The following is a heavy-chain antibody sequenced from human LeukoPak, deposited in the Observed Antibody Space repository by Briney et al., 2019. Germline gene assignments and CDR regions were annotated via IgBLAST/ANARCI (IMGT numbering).Heavy chain of an antibody. Sequence: GGSLRLSCAASGFTFSSYWMHWVRQAPGKGLVWVSRINGDGSSTSYADSVKGRFTISRDNAKNTLYLQMNSLRAEDTAVYYCARALYSYDFWSGYFTPTFDPWGQGTLVTVSS. CDR1: GFTFSSYW. V-gene: IGHV3-74*01. CDR3: ARALYSYDFWSGYFTPTFDP. J-gene: IGHJ5*02. CDR2: INGDGSST. D-gene: IGHD3-3*01.